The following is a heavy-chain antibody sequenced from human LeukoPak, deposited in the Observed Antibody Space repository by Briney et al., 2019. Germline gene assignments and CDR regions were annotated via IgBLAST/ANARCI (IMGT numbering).Heavy chain of an antibody. Sequence: SETQSLTCTVSGGSISSSSYYWGWIRQPPGKGLEWIGSIYYSGSTYYNPSLKSRVTISVDTSKNQFSLKLSSVTAADTAVYYCASPTIAAAGEYFQHWGQGTLVTVSS. CDR1: GGSISSSSYY. CDR2: IYYSGST. D-gene: IGHD6-13*01. V-gene: IGHV4-39*01. J-gene: IGHJ1*01. CDR3: ASPTIAAAGEYFQH.